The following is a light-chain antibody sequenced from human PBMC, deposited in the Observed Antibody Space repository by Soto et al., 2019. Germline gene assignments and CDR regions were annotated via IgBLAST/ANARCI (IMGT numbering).Light chain of an antibody. V-gene: IGKV3-11*01. CDR3: QQYSISST. J-gene: IGKJ1*01. CDR2: EAS. Sequence: EIVLTQSPATLSLSPGEIATLSFRASQTVSSSLAWYQQKPGQAPRLLIYEASNRATGIPARFSGSGSGTDFTLTINRLEPEDFAVYYCQQYSISSTFGQGTKVDI. CDR1: QTVSSS.